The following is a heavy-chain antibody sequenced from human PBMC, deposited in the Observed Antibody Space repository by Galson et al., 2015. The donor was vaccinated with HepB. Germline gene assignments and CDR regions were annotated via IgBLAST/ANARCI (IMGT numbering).Heavy chain of an antibody. D-gene: IGHD3-10*01. J-gene: IGHJ6*02. CDR1: GYTFTGYY. CDR2: INPNSGGT. V-gene: IGHV1-2*04. CDR3: ARALLWADLYYYGMDV. Sequence: SVKVSCKASGYTFTGYYMHWVRQAPGQGLEWMGWINPNSGGTNYAQKFQGWVTMTRDTSISTAYMELSRLRSDDTAVYYCARALLWADLYYYGMDVWGQGTTVTVSS.